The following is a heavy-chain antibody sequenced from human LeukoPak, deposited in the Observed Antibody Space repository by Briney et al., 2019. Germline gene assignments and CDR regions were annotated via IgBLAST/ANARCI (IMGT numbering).Heavy chain of an antibody. CDR1: GFTFRTYG. Sequence: GGSLRLSCAASGFTFRTYGMHWVRQAPGKGLEWVAVIWYDGSNRYYADSVQGRFTISRDNSKNIVYLRMNSLRAEDTAVYFCANSRGYGSGNLWGQGTLVTVSS. CDR2: IWYDGSNR. J-gene: IGHJ4*02. D-gene: IGHD3-10*01. CDR3: ANSRGYGSGNL. V-gene: IGHV3-33*06.